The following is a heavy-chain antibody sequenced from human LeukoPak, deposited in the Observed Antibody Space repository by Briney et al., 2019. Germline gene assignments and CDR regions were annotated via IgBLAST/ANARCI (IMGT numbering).Heavy chain of an antibody. Sequence: SVKVSCKASGGTFSSYAISWVRQAPGQGLEWMGGIIPIFGTASYAQKFQGRVTITTDESTSTAYMELSSLRSEDTAVYYCARDRRKMATITGAFDIWGQGTMVTVSS. CDR1: GGTFSSYA. V-gene: IGHV1-69*05. D-gene: IGHD5-24*01. J-gene: IGHJ3*02. CDR3: ARDRRKMATITGAFDI. CDR2: IIPIFGTA.